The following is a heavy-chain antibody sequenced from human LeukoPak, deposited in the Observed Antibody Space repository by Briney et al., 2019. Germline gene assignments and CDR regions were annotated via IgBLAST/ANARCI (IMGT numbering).Heavy chain of an antibody. J-gene: IGHJ4*02. V-gene: IGHV3-21*01. CDR1: GFSFSNYY. Sequence: PGGSLRLSCAASGFSFSNYYVNWVRQAPGKGLEWVSCISSSSTYIYYADSVRGRFAISRDNAKNSLYLQMNSLRAEDTAVYYCARENHGSFDYWGQGSLVTVSS. CDR2: ISSSSTYI. D-gene: IGHD1-14*01. CDR3: ARENHGSFDY.